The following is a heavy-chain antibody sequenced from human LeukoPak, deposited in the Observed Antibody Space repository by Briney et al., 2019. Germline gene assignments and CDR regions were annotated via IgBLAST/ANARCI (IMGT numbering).Heavy chain of an antibody. V-gene: IGHV3-30*18. CDR3: AKDAFDI. CDR2: ISYDGSNK. Sequence: PGGSLRLSCAASGFTFSSYGMHWVRQAPGKGLEWVAVISYDGSNKYYADSVKGRFTISRDNSKYTLYLQMNSLRAEDTAVYYCAKDAFDIWGQGTMVTVSS. CDR1: GFTFSSYG. J-gene: IGHJ3*02.